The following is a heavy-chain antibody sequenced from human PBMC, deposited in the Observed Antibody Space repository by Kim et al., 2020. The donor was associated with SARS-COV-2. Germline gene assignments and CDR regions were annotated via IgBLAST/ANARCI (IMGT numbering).Heavy chain of an antibody. CDR2: INHSGST. CDR3: ARRGIMVPAAIRGGWFDP. CDR1: GGSFSGYY. Sequence: SETLSLTCAVYGGSFSGYYWSWIRQPPGKGLEWIGEINHSGSTNYNPSLKSRVTISVDTSKNQFSLKLSSVTAADTAVYYCARRGIMVPAAIRGGWFDPWGQGTLVTVSS. J-gene: IGHJ5*02. D-gene: IGHD2-2*02. V-gene: IGHV4-34*01.